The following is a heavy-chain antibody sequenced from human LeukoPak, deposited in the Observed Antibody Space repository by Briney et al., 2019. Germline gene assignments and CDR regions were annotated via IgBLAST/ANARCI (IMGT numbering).Heavy chain of an antibody. CDR2: FDPEDGET. CDR3: ARGEYNWNRLFDYYYYYMDV. Sequence: ASVKVSCKVSGYTLTELSMHWVRQAPGKGLEWMGGFDPEDGETIYAQKFQGRVTMTEDTSTSTAYMELRSLRSEDTAVYYCARGEYNWNRLFDYYYYYMDVWGKGTTVTVSS. V-gene: IGHV1-24*01. D-gene: IGHD1-20*01. CDR1: GYTLTELS. J-gene: IGHJ6*03.